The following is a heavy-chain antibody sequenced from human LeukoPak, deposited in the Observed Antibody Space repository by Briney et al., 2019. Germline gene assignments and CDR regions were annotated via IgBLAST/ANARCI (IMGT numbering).Heavy chain of an antibody. CDR2: IHYSGST. CDR3: ARQLLQYNFYMDV. Sequence: SETLSLTCTVSGGSITSGDHYRGWIRQPPGQGLEWIGSIHYSGSTYYNPSLKSRVTIFVDTSKNQFSLWLSSVTAADTAVYYCARQLLQYNFYMDVWGKGTTVTASS. V-gene: IGHV4-39*01. J-gene: IGHJ6*03. D-gene: IGHD4-11*01. CDR1: GGSITSGDHY.